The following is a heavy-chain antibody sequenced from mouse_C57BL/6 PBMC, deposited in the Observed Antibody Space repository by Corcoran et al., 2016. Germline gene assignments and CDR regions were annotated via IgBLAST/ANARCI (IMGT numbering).Heavy chain of an antibody. D-gene: IGHD2-1*01. CDR2: INPYNGGT. CDR1: GYTFTDYY. Sequence: EVQLQQSGPVLVKPGASVKMSCKASGYTFTDYYMNWVKQSHGKSLEWIGVINPYNGGTSYNQKFKGKATLTVDKSSSTAYMELNSLTSEDSAVYYCARKEGYYGNYVYFDYWGQGTTLTVSS. CDR3: ARKEGYYGNYVYFDY. V-gene: IGHV1-19*01. J-gene: IGHJ2*01.